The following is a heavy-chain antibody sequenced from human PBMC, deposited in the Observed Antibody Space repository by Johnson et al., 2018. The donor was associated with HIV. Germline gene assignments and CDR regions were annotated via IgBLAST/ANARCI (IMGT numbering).Heavy chain of an antibody. J-gene: IGHJ3*02. CDR2: ICNIGGST. CDR1: GFTFSNYA. Sequence: VQLVESGGGLVQPGGSLSLSRAASGFTFSNYALHWVRQAPGQGLEYVSAICNIGGSTYYANSVKGRFTISRDTSKNSLSLQMGSLRNDDMAVNYCARRAVSELGDAFDIWGQGTMVTVSS. CDR3: ARRAVSELGDAFDI. D-gene: IGHD7-27*01. V-gene: IGHV3-64*01.